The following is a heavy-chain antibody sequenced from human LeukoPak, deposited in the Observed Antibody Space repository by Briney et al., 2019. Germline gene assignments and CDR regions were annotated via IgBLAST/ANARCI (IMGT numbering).Heavy chain of an antibody. V-gene: IGHV1-18*01. CDR3: ARRQGTTLNFDY. D-gene: IGHD1-1*01. CDR1: GYTFSSYG. Sequence: ASVKVSCKASGYTFSSYGFSWVPQAHGQGLEWMGWINAYNGNTNHAQNLQGRVTMTTETSTSTAYMELRSLRSDDTAVYYCARRQGTTLNFDYWGQGTLVTVSS. J-gene: IGHJ4*02. CDR2: INAYNGNT.